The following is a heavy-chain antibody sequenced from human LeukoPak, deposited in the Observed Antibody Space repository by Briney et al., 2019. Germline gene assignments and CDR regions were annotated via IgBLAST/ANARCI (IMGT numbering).Heavy chain of an antibody. V-gene: IGHV3-48*03. CDR2: ISGSGDTI. CDR1: GFTFSAYE. D-gene: IGHD3-16*01. J-gene: IGHJ4*02. CDR3: VSAYGGLLDY. Sequence: TGGSLRLSCAASGFTFSAYEMNWVRQAPGKGLEWLSYISGSGDTIYYAESVKGRFTISRDNAKNSLYLQMSSLRAEDTAVYYCVSAYGGLLDYWAQGTLVTVSS.